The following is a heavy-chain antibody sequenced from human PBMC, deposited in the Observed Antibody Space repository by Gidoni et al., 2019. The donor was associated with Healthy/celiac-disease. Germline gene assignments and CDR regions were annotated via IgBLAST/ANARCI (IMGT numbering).Heavy chain of an antibody. CDR2: ISAYNGNT. V-gene: IGHV1-18*01. J-gene: IGHJ4*02. D-gene: IGHD2-2*01. Sequence: QVQLVQSGAEVKKPGASVKVSCKASGYTFTSYGISWVRQAPGQGLEWMGWISAYNGNTNYAQKLQGRVTMTTDTSTSTAYMELRSLRSDDTAVYYCARGRDIVVVPAAWYYYGSGSPFDYWGQGTLVTVSS. CDR1: GYTFTSYG. CDR3: ARGRDIVVVPAAWYYYGSGSPFDY.